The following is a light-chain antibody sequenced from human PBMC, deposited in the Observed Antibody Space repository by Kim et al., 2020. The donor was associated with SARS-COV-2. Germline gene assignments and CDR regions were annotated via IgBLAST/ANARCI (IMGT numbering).Light chain of an antibody. V-gene: IGKV3-20*01. CDR3: QQYGSS. CDR2: GTS. J-gene: IGKJ1*01. CDR1: QSVSGSY. Sequence: LSLSPGERATLSCRASQSVSGSYLAWYQHKPGQAPRLLIYGTSSRATGIPDRFSGSGSGTDFTLTISRLEPEDFAVYYCQQYGSSFGQGTKVEIK.